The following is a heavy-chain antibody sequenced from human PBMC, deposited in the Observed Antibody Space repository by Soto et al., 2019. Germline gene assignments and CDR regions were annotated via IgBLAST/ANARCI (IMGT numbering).Heavy chain of an antibody. CDR3: ARDAAVAANGYYFDY. D-gene: IGHD6-19*01. V-gene: IGHV3-49*03. CDR2: IRSKPYTGTS. Sequence: AGGSLRLSCTVSGFTFGDYVMSWFRQAPGKGLEWVGFIRSKPYTGTSEYAASVKGRFTISRDDSKGIAYLQMSSLKTEDTAVYYCARDAAVAANGYYFDYWGQGTLVTVSS. CDR1: GFTFGDYV. J-gene: IGHJ4*02.